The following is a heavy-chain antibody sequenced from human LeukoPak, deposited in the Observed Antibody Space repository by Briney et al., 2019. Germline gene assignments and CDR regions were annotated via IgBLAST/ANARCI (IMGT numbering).Heavy chain of an antibody. CDR1: GYTFTGYY. V-gene: IGHV1-2*02. CDR2: INPNSGGT. J-gene: IGHJ4*02. Sequence: GASVKVSCKASGYTFTGYYMHWVRQAPGQGLEWMGWINPNSGGTNYAQKFQGRVTRTRDTPISTAYMELSRLRSDDTAVYYCARDLGIAARTYSNDYWGQGTLVTVSS. D-gene: IGHD6-6*01. CDR3: ARDLGIAARTYSNDY.